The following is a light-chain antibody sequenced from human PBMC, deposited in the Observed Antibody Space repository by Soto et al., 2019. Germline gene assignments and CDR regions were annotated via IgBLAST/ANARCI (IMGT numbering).Light chain of an antibody. V-gene: IGKV3-20*01. CDR3: YQYSSSQIT. J-gene: IGKJ5*01. CDR1: QGVSRTY. Sequence: EIVLTQSPGTLSLSPGERATLSCRASQGVSRTYLAWYQQNPGQSPSLLIYGASTRATGILDRFSGSGSGTDFTLAISGLDPEDFAVYYCYQYSSSQITFGLGTRQEIK. CDR2: GAS.